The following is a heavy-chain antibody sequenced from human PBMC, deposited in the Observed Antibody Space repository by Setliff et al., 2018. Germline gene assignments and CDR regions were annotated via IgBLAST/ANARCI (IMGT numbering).Heavy chain of an antibody. V-gene: IGHV3-21*01. CDR2: ISRSSTYI. CDR3: ASAGHSGSWFPFDAFHI. J-gene: IGHJ3*02. Sequence: GSLRLSCAASGLIFSEFGMEWVRQAPGKGLEWVSSISRSSTYIYYADSMKGRFTISRDNAKNSLYLQMNSLRAEDTAVYYCASAGHSGSWFPFDAFHIWGQGTMVTVSS. D-gene: IGHD6-13*01. CDR1: GLIFSEFG.